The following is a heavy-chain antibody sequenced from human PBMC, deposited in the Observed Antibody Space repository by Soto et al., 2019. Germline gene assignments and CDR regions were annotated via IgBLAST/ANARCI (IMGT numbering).Heavy chain of an antibody. J-gene: IGHJ4*02. CDR2: ISWDGGST. D-gene: IGHD3-22*01. CDR3: AKDSSDSSGYFDY. Sequence: VQLVESGGVVVQPGGSLRLSCAASGFTFDDYTMHWVRQAPGKGLEWVSLISWDGGSTYYADSVKGRFTISRDNSKNSLYLQMNSLRTEDTALYYCAKDSSDSSGYFDYWGQGTLVTVSS. V-gene: IGHV3-43*01. CDR1: GFTFDDYT.